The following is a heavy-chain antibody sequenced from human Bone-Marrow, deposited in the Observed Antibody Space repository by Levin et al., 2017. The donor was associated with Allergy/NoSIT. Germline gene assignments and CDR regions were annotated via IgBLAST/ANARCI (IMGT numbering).Heavy chain of an antibody. CDR2: INTNTGNP. J-gene: IGHJ3*02. Sequence: GASVKVSCKASGYTFTSYAMNWVRQAPGQGLEWMGWINTNTGNPTYAQGFTGRFVFSLDTSVSTAYLQISSLKAEDTAVYYCARDRRVVGATPHDAFDIWGQGTMVTVSS. V-gene: IGHV7-4-1*02. D-gene: IGHD1-26*01. CDR3: ARDRRVVGATPHDAFDI. CDR1: GYTFTSYA.